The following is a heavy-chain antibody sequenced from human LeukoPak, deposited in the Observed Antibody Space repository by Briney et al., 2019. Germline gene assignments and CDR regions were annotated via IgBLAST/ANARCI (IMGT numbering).Heavy chain of an antibody. CDR1: GGSISSYY. J-gene: IGHJ4*02. Sequence: SETLSLTCTVSGGSISSYYWSWIQQPPGKALEWIGYIYYSGSTNYNPSLKSRVTISVDTSKNQFSLKLSSVTAADTAVYYCAREPVTKYYFDYWGQGTLVTVSS. CDR3: AREPVTKYYFDY. V-gene: IGHV4-59*01. CDR2: IYYSGST. D-gene: IGHD4-11*01.